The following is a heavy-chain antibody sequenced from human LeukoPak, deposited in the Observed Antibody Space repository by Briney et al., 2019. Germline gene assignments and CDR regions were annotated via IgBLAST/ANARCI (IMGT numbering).Heavy chain of an antibody. CDR2: ISGSGGST. Sequence: GGSLRLSCAASGFTFSSYAMSWVRQAPGKGLEWVSAISGSGGSTYYADSAKGRFTISRDYSKNTLYLHMNSLRAEDTAVYYCAKGPHHDPLHYFDYWGQGTLVTVSS. CDR3: AKGPHHDPLHYFDY. J-gene: IGHJ4*02. V-gene: IGHV3-23*01. CDR1: GFTFSSYA.